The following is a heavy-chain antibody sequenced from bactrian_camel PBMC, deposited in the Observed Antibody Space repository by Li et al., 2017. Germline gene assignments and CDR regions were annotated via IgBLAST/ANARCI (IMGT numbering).Heavy chain of an antibody. CDR3: AATGGPCSWLGTDYAF. V-gene: IGHV3S40*01. D-gene: IGHD2*01. Sequence: VQLVESGGGLVQPGGSLRLSCAASRSIFDSCKMVWYRQAPGKGLEWVSIINRGGTTYYADSMKGRFTISHDDDANRLYLQMRSLTPEYTAMYYCAATGGPCSWLGTDYAFRGQGTQVTVS. CDR1: RSIFDSCK. CDR2: IINRGGTT. J-gene: IGHJ6*01.